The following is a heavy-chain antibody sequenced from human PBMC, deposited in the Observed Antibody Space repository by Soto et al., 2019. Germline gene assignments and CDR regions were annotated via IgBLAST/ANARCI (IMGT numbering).Heavy chain of an antibody. Sequence: GGSLRLSCAASGFTFSSFSMNWVRQAPGKGLEWVSSISSTSSYIYYADSVKGRFTISRDNAKNSLYLEMNSLGVEDTAVYYCAGTMAHLSSNATHVWGQATMVTVSS. CDR2: ISSTSSYI. J-gene: IGHJ6*02. CDR3: AGTMAHLSSNATHV. D-gene: IGHD1-1*01. CDR1: GFTFSSFS. V-gene: IGHV3-21*01.